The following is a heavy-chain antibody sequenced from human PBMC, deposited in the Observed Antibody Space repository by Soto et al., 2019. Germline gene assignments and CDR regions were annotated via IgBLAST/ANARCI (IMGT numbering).Heavy chain of an antibody. V-gene: IGHV1-2*04. CDR2: INPNSGGT. CDR3: ARDRGGSSWYDYYYGMDV. D-gene: IGHD6-13*01. Sequence: ASVKVSCKASGYTFTGYYMHWVRQAPGQGLEWMGWINPNSGGTNYAQKFQGWVTMTRDTSISTAYMELSRLRSDDTAVYYCARDRGGSSWYDYYYGMDVWGQGTTVTVS. CDR1: GYTFTGYY. J-gene: IGHJ6*02.